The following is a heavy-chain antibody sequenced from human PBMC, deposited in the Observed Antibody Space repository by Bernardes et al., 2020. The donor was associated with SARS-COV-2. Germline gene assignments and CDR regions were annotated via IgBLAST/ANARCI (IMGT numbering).Heavy chain of an antibody. D-gene: IGHD3-3*01. J-gene: IGHJ4*02. Sequence: ASVKVSCKPSGYTFSRYCITWVRLAPGPGLEWMGWISPYRGNTNYAQQFPGRVTMPTDTSPNTAYLQLRSLRADDTAVDYCARDPVSTMFAVVVAYSDDLGQGTLVTVS. CDR2: ISPYRGNT. CDR3: ARDPVSTMFAVVVAYSDD. CDR1: GYTFSRYC. V-gene: IGHV1-18*01.